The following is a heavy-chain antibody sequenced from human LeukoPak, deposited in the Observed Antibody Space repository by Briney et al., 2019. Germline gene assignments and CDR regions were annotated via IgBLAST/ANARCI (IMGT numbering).Heavy chain of an antibody. J-gene: IGHJ3*02. Sequence: PGGSLRLSCAASGFTFSSYAMSWVRQAPGKGLEWVSVIYSGGSTYYADSVKGRFTISRDNSKNTLYLQMNSLRAEDTAVYYCARLGYGSALGAFDIWGQGTMVTVSS. CDR3: ARLGYGSALGAFDI. CDR1: GFTFSSYA. CDR2: IYSGGST. V-gene: IGHV3-53*01. D-gene: IGHD1-26*01.